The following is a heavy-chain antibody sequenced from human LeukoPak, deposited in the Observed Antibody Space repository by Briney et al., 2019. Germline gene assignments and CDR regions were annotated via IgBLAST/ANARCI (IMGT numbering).Heavy chain of an antibody. CDR1: GFTVSSNY. J-gene: IGHJ4*02. V-gene: IGHV3-23*01. CDR3: AKDPDDYGDPVGYFDY. Sequence: PGGSLRLSCAASGFTVSSNYMSWVRQAPGKGLEWVSAISGSGGSTYYADSVKGRFTISRDNSKNTLYLQMNSLRAEDTAVYYCAKDPDDYGDPVGYFDYWGQGTLVTVSS. CDR2: ISGSGGST. D-gene: IGHD4-17*01.